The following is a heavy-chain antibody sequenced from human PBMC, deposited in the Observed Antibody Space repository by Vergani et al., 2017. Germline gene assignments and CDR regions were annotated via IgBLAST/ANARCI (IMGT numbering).Heavy chain of an antibody. J-gene: IGHJ5*02. CDR2: ITPFNGNP. V-gene: IGHV1-45*02. D-gene: IGHD2-2*01. CDR3: ALAESSTSCINSVCITPETGSWFDP. CDR1: GYTFTYRY. Sequence: QMQLVQSGAEVKKTGSSVKVSCKASGYTFTYRYLHWVRQAPGKALEWMGWITPFNGNPNYAQKFQDRVTITRDRSMSTAYMELSSLRSEDTAMYYCALAESSTSCINSVCITPETGSWFDPWGQGTLVTVSS.